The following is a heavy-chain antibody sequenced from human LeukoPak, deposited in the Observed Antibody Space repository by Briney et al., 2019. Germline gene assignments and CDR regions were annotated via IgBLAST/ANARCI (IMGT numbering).Heavy chain of an antibody. Sequence: ASVKVSCKASGGTFSSYAISWVRQAPGQGLEWMGRIIPILGIANYAQKFQGRVTITADKSTSTAYMELSSLRSEDTAVYYCARGDNGVCYACPESDWGQGTLVTVSS. V-gene: IGHV1-69*04. CDR1: GGTFSSYA. CDR3: ARGDNGVCYACPESD. CDR2: IIPILGIA. D-gene: IGHD2-8*01. J-gene: IGHJ4*02.